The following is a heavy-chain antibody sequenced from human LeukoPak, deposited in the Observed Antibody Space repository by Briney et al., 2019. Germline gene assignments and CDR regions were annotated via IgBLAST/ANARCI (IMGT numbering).Heavy chain of an antibody. D-gene: IGHD5-12*01. Sequence: SETLSLTCTVSGGSISSGGYYWSWIRQHPGKGLEWIGYTYYSGSTYYNPSLKSRVTISVDTSKNQFSLKLSSVTAADTAVYYCARDKRGYSGYDPTYYFDYWGQGTLVTVSS. CDR2: TYYSGST. V-gene: IGHV4-31*03. CDR3: ARDKRGYSGYDPTYYFDY. CDR1: GGSISSGGYY. J-gene: IGHJ4*02.